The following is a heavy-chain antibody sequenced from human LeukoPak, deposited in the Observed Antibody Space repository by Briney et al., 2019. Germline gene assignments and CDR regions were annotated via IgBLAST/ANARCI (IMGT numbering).Heavy chain of an antibody. D-gene: IGHD3-22*01. CDR2: IYYSGST. V-gene: IGHV4-59*11. CDR3: ARVVDSSGYYSLDY. J-gene: IGHJ4*02. CDR1: GGSTSSHY. Sequence: SETLSLTCTVSGGSTSSHYWSWIRQPPGKGLEWIGYIYYSGSTNYNPSLKSRVTISVDTSKNQFSLKLSSVTAADTAVYYCARVVDSSGYYSLDYWGQGTLVTVSS.